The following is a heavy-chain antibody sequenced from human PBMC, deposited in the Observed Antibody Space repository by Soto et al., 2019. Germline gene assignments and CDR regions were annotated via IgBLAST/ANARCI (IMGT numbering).Heavy chain of an antibody. CDR1: GYTFNNFG. J-gene: IGHJ4*02. CDR3: ATRSPAFDY. V-gene: IGHV1-18*01. CDR2: VTTDKGKT. Sequence: KTRASVKGSCKTSGYTFNNFGISWVRQAPGQGLEWMGWVTTDKGKTTYAQKFQGRVTMTTDTSTSTAYMELRSLRSDDTAVYYCATRSPAFDYWGQGTLVTVS.